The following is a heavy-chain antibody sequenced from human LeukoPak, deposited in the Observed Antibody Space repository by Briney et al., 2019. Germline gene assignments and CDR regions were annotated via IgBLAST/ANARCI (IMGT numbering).Heavy chain of an antibody. J-gene: IGHJ4*02. D-gene: IGHD3-16*01. Sequence: KPGGSLRLSCAASGFTFSNAWMSWVRQAPGKGLEWVGRIKSKTDGGTTDYAAPVKGRFTISRDDSKNTLYLQMNSLRAEDTAAYYCARDKIMGASLFDYWGQGSLVTVSS. CDR2: IKSKTDGGTT. CDR3: ARDKIMGASLFDY. CDR1: GFTFSNAW. V-gene: IGHV3-15*01.